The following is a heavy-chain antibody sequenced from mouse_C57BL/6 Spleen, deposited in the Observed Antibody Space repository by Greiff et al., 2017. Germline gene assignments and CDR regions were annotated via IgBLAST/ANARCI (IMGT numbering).Heavy chain of an antibody. CDR2: ISSGSSTI. V-gene: IGHV5-17*01. CDR3: ARQTTVVARYFDV. J-gene: IGHJ1*03. Sequence: EVQLQESGGGLVKPGGSLKLSCAASGFTFSDYGMHWVRQAPEKGLEWVAYISSGSSTIYYADTVKGRFTISRDNAKNTLFLQMTSLRSEDTAMYYCARQTTVVARYFDVWGTGTTVTVSS. CDR1: GFTFSDYG. D-gene: IGHD1-1*01.